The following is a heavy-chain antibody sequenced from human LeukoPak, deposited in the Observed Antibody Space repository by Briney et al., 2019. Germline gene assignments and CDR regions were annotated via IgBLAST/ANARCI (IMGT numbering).Heavy chain of an antibody. D-gene: IGHD5-24*01. V-gene: IGHV4-59*12. J-gene: IGHJ4*02. CDR3: ARGQRWLQRGGFDY. CDR1: GGSISTYY. CDR2: IYYSGRT. Sequence: SETLSLTCTVSGGSISTYYWNWIRQPPGKGLEWIGYIYYSGRTNYNPSLKSRVSISIDTSKNQFSLKLSSVTAADTAVYYCARGQRWLQRGGFDYWGQGTLVTVSS.